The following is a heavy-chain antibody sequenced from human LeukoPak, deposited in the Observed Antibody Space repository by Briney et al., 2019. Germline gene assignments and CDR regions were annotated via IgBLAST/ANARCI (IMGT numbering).Heavy chain of an antibody. CDR2: INHSGST. CDR1: GGSFSGYY. Sequence: PSETLSLTCAVYGGSFSGYYWSWIRQPPGKGLEWIGEINHSGSTNYNPSLKSRVTISVDTSKNQFSLKLSSVTAADTAVYYCATHTDYYGSGSYNYWGQGTLVTVSS. J-gene: IGHJ4*02. D-gene: IGHD3-10*01. CDR3: ATHTDYYGSGSYNY. V-gene: IGHV4-34*01.